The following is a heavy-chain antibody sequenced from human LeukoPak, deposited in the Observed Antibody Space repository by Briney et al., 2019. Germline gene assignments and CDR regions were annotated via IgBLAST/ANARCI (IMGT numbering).Heavy chain of an antibody. CDR2: IQSDGNNK. D-gene: IGHD3-10*01. V-gene: IGHV3-30*02. CDR3: AKDKSMVRELDY. Sequence: GGSLRLSCAASGFTFSSYGMRWVRQAPGKGLQWLAFIQSDGNNKYYADSVKGRFTISRDNSKNTLFLQMNSLRAEDTAVYYCAKDKSMVRELDYWGQGNLVTVSS. CDR1: GFTFSSYG. J-gene: IGHJ4*02.